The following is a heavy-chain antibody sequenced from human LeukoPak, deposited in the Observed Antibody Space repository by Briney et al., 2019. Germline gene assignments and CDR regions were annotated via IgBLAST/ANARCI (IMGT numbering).Heavy chain of an antibody. CDR3: AKGGHFNFDY. V-gene: IGHV3-7*01. Sequence: GGSLRLSRAASGFTFSTYWMKWDRPAPGKGLEWVDSIKEDGSDKYYVDSVKGRFSISRDNAKNSLYLQMNSLRTGETAVYYCAKGGHFNFDYWGQGTLVTVSP. CDR2: IKEDGSDK. CDR1: GFTFSTYW. J-gene: IGHJ4*02. D-gene: IGHD5-12*01.